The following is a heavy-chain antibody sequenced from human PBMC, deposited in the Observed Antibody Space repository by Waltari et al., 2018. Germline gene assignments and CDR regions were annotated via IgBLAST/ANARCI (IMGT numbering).Heavy chain of an antibody. J-gene: IGHJ4*02. D-gene: IGHD3-10*01. V-gene: IGHV3-33*01. Sequence: QVQLVESGGGVVQPGTSLRLSCATSGFTFSQYAMHWVRQAPGKGLEWVAGIWYEGSNKNYADSVKGRFSISRDNSKNTLYLQVNSLRAEDTGVYYCARDFRAPHGYFDYWGQGSLVTVSS. CDR1: GFTFSQYA. CDR2: IWYEGSNK. CDR3: ARDFRAPHGYFDY.